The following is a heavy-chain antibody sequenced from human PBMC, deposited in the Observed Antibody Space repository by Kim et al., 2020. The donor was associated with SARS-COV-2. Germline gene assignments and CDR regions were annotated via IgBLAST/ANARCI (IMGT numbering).Heavy chain of an antibody. CDR1: GFTFSNAW. V-gene: IGHV3-15*01. J-gene: IGHJ4*02. CDR2: IKSKTDGGTT. Sequence: GGSLRLSCAASGFTFSNAWMSWVRQAPGKGLEWVGRIKSKTDGGTTDYAAPVKGRFTISRDDSKNTLYLQMNSLKTEDTAVYYCTTDLGQWLALDYWGQGTLVTVSS. CDR3: TTDLGQWLALDY. D-gene: IGHD6-19*01.